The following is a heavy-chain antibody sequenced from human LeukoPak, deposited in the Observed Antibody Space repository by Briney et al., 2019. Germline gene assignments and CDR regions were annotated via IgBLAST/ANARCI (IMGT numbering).Heavy chain of an antibody. CDR3: TKATSPGYCSSTSCYFDW. V-gene: IGHV3-33*06. CDR2: IWNDGSNE. Sequence: GGSLRLSCAASGFTFSSYGMHWVRQAPGKGLEWVAIIWNDGSNEYYADSVKGRFTISRDNSKNTLYLQMNSLRPEDTAVYYCTKATSPGYCSSTSCYFDWWGQGTLVTVSS. CDR1: GFTFSSYG. D-gene: IGHD2-2*01. J-gene: IGHJ4*02.